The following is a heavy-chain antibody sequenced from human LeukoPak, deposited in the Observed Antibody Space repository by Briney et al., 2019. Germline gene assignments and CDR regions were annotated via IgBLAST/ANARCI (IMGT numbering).Heavy chain of an antibody. J-gene: IGHJ6*02. D-gene: IGHD2-15*01. Sequence: SQTHSLTCAISVDSVSSNNAAWNWIRQSPSRGLEWLGRTYYRSKWYNDYAVSVKSRITINPDTSKNQFSLQLNSVTPEDTAVYYCARGSDSLGDGMDVWGQGTTVTVSS. CDR3: ARGSDSLGDGMDV. V-gene: IGHV6-1*01. CDR1: VDSVSSNNAA. CDR2: TYYRSKWYN.